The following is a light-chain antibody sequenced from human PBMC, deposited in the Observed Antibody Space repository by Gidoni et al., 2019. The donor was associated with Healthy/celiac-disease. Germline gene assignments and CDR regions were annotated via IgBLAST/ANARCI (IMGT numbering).Light chain of an antibody. V-gene: IGKV3-15*01. CDR1: QSVSSN. Sequence: EIVMTQSPATLSVSPGERATLSCRASQSVSSNLAWYQQKPGQAPRRLIYGASTRATGIPARFSGSGSGTEFTLTISSLQAEDFAVYYCQQYNNWPTITFGQXTRLEIK. CDR3: QQYNNWPTIT. J-gene: IGKJ5*01. CDR2: GAS.